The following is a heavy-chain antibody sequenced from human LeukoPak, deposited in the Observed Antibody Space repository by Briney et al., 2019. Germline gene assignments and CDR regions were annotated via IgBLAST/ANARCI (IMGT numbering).Heavy chain of an antibody. D-gene: IGHD3-22*01. CDR2: ISSSSSYI. Sequence: GGSLRLSCAASGFTFSSYSMNWVRQAPGKGLEWVSSISSSSSYIYYADSVKGRFTISRDNAKNSLYLQTNSLRAENTAVYYCARENYYDSSGPPGTDYWGQGTLVTVSS. J-gene: IGHJ4*02. V-gene: IGHV3-21*01. CDR3: ARENYYDSSGPPGTDY. CDR1: GFTFSSYS.